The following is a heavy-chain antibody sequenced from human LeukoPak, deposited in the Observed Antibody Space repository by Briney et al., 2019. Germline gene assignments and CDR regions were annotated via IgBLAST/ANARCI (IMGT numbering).Heavy chain of an antibody. J-gene: IGHJ4*02. V-gene: IGHV1-8*03. D-gene: IGHD4-17*01. CDR1: GYTFTSYD. CDR3: ARGHQEADYGDSDY. CDR2: MNPNSGNR. Sequence: ASVKVSCKASGYTFTSYDINWVRQATGQGLEWMGWMNPNSGNRGYAQNFQGRVTIPRNTSISTAYMELSSPRSEGTAVYYCARGHQEADYGDSDYWGQGTLLTVSS.